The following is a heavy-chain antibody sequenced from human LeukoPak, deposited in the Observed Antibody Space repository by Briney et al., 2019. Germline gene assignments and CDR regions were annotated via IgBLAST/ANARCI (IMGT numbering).Heavy chain of an antibody. CDR1: RFTFSSYA. J-gene: IGHJ6*02. CDR2: ISSNGGST. Sequence: PGGSLRLSCAASRFTFSSYAMHWVRQAPGKGLEYASAISSNGGSTYYANSVKGRFTISRDNSKNTLYLQMGSLRAEDMAVYYCARDQGRYYGSGSYKALHGMDVWGQGTTVTVSS. V-gene: IGHV3-64*01. CDR3: ARDQGRYYGSGSYKALHGMDV. D-gene: IGHD3-10*01.